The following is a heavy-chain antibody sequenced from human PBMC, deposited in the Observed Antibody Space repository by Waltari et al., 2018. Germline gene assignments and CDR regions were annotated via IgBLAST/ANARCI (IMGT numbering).Heavy chain of an antibody. D-gene: IGHD3-10*01. CDR2: MNGNGVST. V-gene: IGHV3-20*04. CDR3: ARVSGSRSLDLYYYYYMDV. J-gene: IGHJ6*03. CDR1: GFTFDDYG. Sequence: EVQLVESGGGVVRPGGSLRLSCAASGFTFDDYGMSWVRQAPGKGLEWGSGMNGNGVSTGYAASVKGRFTISRDNAKNSLYLQMNSLRAEDTALYYCARVSGSRSLDLYYYYYMDVWGKGTTVTVSS.